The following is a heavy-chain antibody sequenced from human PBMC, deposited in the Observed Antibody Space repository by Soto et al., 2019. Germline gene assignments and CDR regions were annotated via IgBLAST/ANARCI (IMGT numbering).Heavy chain of an antibody. J-gene: IGHJ4*02. Sequence: GAPVKVSCKASGYTFTSYGISWVRQAPGQGLEWMGWISAYNSNTNYAQKLQGRVTMTTDTSTSTAYMELSSLRSEDTAVYYCATEQGSSGFDYWGQGTLVTVS. CDR3: ATEQGSSGFDY. V-gene: IGHV1-18*01. CDR1: GYTFTSYG. CDR2: ISAYNSNT. D-gene: IGHD6-19*01.